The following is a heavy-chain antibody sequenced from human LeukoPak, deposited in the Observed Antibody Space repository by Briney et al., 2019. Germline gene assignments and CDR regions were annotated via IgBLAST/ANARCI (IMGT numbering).Heavy chain of an antibody. J-gene: IGHJ4*02. D-gene: IGHD1-26*01. CDR1: GGSISSYY. V-gene: IGHV4-59*01. Sequence: PSETLSLTCTGSGGSISSYYWSWIRQPAGKGREGIGDIYYSGSTNYNPSLKSRVTISVDTSKNQFSLKLSSVTAADTAVYYCARTKGGSYSIDYWGQGTLVTVSS. CDR2: IYYSGST. CDR3: ARTKGGSYSIDY.